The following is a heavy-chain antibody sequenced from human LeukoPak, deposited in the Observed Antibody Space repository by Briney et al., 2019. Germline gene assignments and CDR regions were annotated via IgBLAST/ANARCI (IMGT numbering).Heavy chain of an antibody. V-gene: IGHV4-34*01. Sequence: SETLSLTCAVYGGSFSNYFWNWIRRTPGGGLEWIGEIHHSGSTSYNLSLKSRVTISIDTSKTHFSPKLSSVTAADRAVYYCARGGAVNGFDIWGQGTRVTVSS. D-gene: IGHD6-19*01. J-gene: IGHJ3*02. CDR2: IHHSGST. CDR3: ARGGAVNGFDI. CDR1: GGSFSNYF.